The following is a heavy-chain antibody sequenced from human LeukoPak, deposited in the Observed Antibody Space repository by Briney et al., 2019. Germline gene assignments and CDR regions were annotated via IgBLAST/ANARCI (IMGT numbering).Heavy chain of an antibody. D-gene: IGHD2/OR15-2a*01. V-gene: IGHV3-48*04. J-gene: IGHJ6*03. CDR2: ISSSSSTI. Sequence: PGGSLRLSCAASGFTFSSYSVNWVRQAPGKGLEWVSYISSSSSTIYYADSVKGRFTISRDNAKNSLYLQMNSLRAEDTAVYYCARDSLLVAFPPYYYYMDVWGKGTTVTVSS. CDR3: ARDSLLVAFPPYYYYMDV. CDR1: GFTFSSYS.